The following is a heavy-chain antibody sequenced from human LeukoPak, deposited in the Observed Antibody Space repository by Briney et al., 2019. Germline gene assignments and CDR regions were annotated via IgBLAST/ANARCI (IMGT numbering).Heavy chain of an antibody. J-gene: IGHJ6*02. Sequence: ASVKVSCKASGFTFTSHDYNWVRQATGQGLEWMGWMNPNSGNTGYAQKFQGRVTMTRDTSITTVYMELSSLTSEDTAVYYCARGALEYYYYYGMDVWGQGTTVTVSS. CDR2: MNPNSGNT. V-gene: IGHV1-8*01. CDR1: GFTFTSHD. D-gene: IGHD1-1*01. CDR3: ARGALEYYYYYGMDV.